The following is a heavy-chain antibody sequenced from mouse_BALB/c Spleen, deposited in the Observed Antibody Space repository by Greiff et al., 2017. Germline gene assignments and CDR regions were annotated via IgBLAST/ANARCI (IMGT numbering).Heavy chain of an antibody. J-gene: IGHJ2*01. CDR1: GYTFTDYW. D-gene: IGHD2-3*01. V-gene: IGHV1-69*01. Sequence: VQLQQPGAELVMPGASVKMSCKASGYTFTDYWMHWVKQRPGQGLEWIGAIDTSDSYTSYNQKFKGKATLTVDESSSTAYMQLSSLTSEDSAVYYCARSPFPVGYYDYWGQGTTLTVSS. CDR2: IDTSDSYT. CDR3: ARSPFPVGYYDY.